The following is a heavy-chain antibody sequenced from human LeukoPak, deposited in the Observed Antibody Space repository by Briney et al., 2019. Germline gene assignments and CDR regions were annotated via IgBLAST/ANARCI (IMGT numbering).Heavy chain of an antibody. CDR1: GYDFTIYW. V-gene: IGHV5-51*01. Sequence: GESLKISCKGSGYDFTIYWIAWVRQMPGKGLEWMGIIYPGDSDTRYSPSFQGQVTISADKSISTAYLQWSSLKAWDTAMYYCARHDRGYYFGLDVWGQGTTVTVSS. J-gene: IGHJ6*02. CDR2: IYPGDSDT. CDR3: ARHDRGYYFGLDV.